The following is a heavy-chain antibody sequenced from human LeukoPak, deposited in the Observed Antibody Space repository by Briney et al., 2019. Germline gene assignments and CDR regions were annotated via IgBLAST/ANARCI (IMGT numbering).Heavy chain of an antibody. J-gene: IGHJ4*02. CDR2: IYYSGST. CDR3: ARDSGGAIVGATVGYFDY. D-gene: IGHD1-26*01. Sequence: KPSETLSLTCTVSGGSISSSSYYWGWIRQPPGKGLEWIGSIYYSGSTYYNPSLKSRVTISVDTSKNQFSLKLSSVTAADTAVYYCARDSGGAIVGATVGYFDYWGQGTLVTVSS. V-gene: IGHV4-39*07. CDR1: GGSISSSSYY.